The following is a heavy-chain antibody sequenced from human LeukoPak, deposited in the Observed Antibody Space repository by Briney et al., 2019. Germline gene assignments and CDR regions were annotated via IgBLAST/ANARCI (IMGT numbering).Heavy chain of an antibody. Sequence: SETLSLTCTVSGGSISSSSYYWSWIRQPPGKGLEWIGYIYYSGSTNYNPSLKSRVTISVDTSKNQFSLKLSSVTAADTAVYYCAREGFYDSSGFDYWGQGTLVTVSS. D-gene: IGHD3-22*01. CDR3: AREGFYDSSGFDY. V-gene: IGHV4-61*01. CDR1: GGSISSSSYY. CDR2: IYYSGST. J-gene: IGHJ4*02.